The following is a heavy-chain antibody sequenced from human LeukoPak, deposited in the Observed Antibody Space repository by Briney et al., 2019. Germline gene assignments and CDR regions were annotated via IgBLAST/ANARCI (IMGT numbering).Heavy chain of an antibody. D-gene: IGHD3-10*01. CDR2: IYSGGST. J-gene: IGHJ6*03. V-gene: IGHV3-53*01. CDR1: GFTVSSNY. Sequence: GGSLRLSCAASGFTVSSNYMSWVRQAPGKGLEWVSVIYSGGSTYYADSVKGRFTISRDNSKNTLYLQMNGLRAEDTAVYYCASRLPGGSGRVYYYYYMDVWGKGTTVTVSS. CDR3: ASRLPGGSGRVYYYYYMDV.